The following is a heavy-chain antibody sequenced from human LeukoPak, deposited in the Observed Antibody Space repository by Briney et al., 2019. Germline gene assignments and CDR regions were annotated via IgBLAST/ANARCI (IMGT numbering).Heavy chain of an antibody. CDR3: ARDYRGYSGYATPNYYYGMDV. D-gene: IGHD5-12*01. V-gene: IGHV1-69*04. J-gene: IGHJ6*02. Sequence: SVKVSCKASGGTFSSYAISWVRQAPGQGLEWMGRIIPILGIANYAQKFQGRVTITADKSTSTAYMELSSQRSEDTAVYYCARDYRGYSGYATPNYYYGMDVWGRGTTVTVSS. CDR2: IIPILGIA. CDR1: GGTFSSYA.